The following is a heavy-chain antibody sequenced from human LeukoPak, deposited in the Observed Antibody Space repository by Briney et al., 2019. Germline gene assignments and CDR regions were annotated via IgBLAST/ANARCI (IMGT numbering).Heavy chain of an antibody. Sequence: GGSLRLSCAASGFTFSSYDMHWVRQATGKGLEWVSAIGTAGDTYYPGSVKGRFTISRGNAKNSLYLQMNSLRAEDTAVYYCAREDYYYGMDVWGQGTTVTVSS. J-gene: IGHJ6*02. CDR3: AREDYYYGMDV. CDR2: IGTAGDT. CDR1: GFTFSSYD. V-gene: IGHV3-13*01.